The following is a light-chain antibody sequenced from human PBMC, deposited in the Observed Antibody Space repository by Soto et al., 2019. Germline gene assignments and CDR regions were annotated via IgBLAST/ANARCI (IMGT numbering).Light chain of an antibody. V-gene: IGKV1-5*01. CDR1: QSIRSW. CDR3: QHYNSYPWT. Sequence: DIQMTQSPSTLSASVGDRVTITCRASQSIRSWLAWYQQIPGKAPKLLIYGASSLESGVPSRFSGSGSGTEFTLTISSLQPDDFATYYFQHYNSYPWTFGQGTKEDVK. CDR2: GAS. J-gene: IGKJ1*01.